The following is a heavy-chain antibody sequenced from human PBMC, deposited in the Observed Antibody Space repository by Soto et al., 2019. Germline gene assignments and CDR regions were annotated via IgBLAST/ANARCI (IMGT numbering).Heavy chain of an antibody. Sequence: SETLSLTCAVSGYSISSSNWWGWIRQPPGKGLERIGYIYYSGTTYYNPSLKSRVTMSVDTSKNQFSLKLTSVTAVDTAVYYCAGRGIQGPLDYWGEGSLVT. CDR3: AGRGIQGPLDY. D-gene: IGHD5-18*01. CDR1: GYSISSSNW. V-gene: IGHV4-28*01. J-gene: IGHJ4*02. CDR2: IYYSGTT.